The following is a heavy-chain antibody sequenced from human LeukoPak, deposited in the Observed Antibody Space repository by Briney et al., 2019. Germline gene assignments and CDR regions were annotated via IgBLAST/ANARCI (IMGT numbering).Heavy chain of an antibody. J-gene: IGHJ3*02. CDR2: ISAYNGNT. CDR3: ASDCSSTSCYELDDAFDI. Sequence: ASVKVSCKASGYTFTSYGISWVRQAPGQGLEWMGWISAYNGNTNYAQKLQGRVTMTTDTSTSTAYMGLRSLRSDDTAVYYCASDCSSTSCYELDDAFDIWGQGTMVTVSS. V-gene: IGHV1-18*01. D-gene: IGHD2-2*01. CDR1: GYTFTSYG.